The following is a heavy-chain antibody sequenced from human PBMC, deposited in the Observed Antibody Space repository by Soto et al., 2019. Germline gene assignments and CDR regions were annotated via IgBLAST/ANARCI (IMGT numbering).Heavy chain of an antibody. CDR3: AKVRFALKYYYGLDV. CDR2: LTDDGKEK. CDR1: GFTFSKYG. V-gene: IGHV3-30*18. D-gene: IGHD3-16*01. Sequence: QVHLVESGGGVVQPGTSLRLSCVASGFTFSKYGMHWVRRAPGKGLEWVAILTDDGKEKYYADSVKGRFIISRDNSNNTLFLQMNTLSPEDTAVYYCAKVRFALKYYYGLDVWGQGTTVSVSS. J-gene: IGHJ6*02.